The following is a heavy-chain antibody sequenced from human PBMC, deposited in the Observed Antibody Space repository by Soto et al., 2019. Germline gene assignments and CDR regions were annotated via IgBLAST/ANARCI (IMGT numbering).Heavy chain of an antibody. J-gene: IGHJ4*02. CDR1: GFTFSSYG. CDR3: ARDLRITMLRGPSPGY. D-gene: IGHD3-10*01. V-gene: IGHV3-33*01. CDR2: IWYDGGNK. Sequence: LRLSCAASGFTFSSYGMHWVRQAPGKGLEWVALIWYDGGNKYYADSVKGRFTISRDNSKNTLYLQMNSLRAEDTAVYYCARDLRITMLRGPSPGYWGQGTLVTVSS.